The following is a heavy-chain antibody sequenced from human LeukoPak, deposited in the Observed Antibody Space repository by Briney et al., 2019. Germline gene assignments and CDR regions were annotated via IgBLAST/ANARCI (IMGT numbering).Heavy chain of an antibody. Sequence: PSETLSLTCTVSGGSISSGGYYWSWIRQPPGKGLEWIGYIYHSGSTYYNPSLKSRVTILVDRSKNQFSLKLSSVTAADTAVYYCARTVDWSTPYYYYGMDVWGQGTTVTVSS. CDR1: GGSISSGGYY. CDR3: ARTVDWSTPYYYYGMDV. J-gene: IGHJ6*02. V-gene: IGHV4-30-2*01. D-gene: IGHD3-9*01. CDR2: IYHSGST.